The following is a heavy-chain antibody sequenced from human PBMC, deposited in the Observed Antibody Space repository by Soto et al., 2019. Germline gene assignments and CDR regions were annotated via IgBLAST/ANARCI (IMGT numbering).Heavy chain of an antibody. V-gene: IGHV4-34*11. CDR1: GGSFSGYY. CDR3: ARQDIVVVPAAMTRDAFDI. Sequence: QVQLQQWGAGLLKPSETLSLTCAVYGGSFSGYYWSWIRQPPGKGLEWIGYIYYSGSTNYNPSLKSRVTISVDTSKNQFSLKLSSVTAADTAVYYCARQDIVVVPAAMTRDAFDIWGQGTMVTVSS. J-gene: IGHJ3*02. CDR2: IYYSGST. D-gene: IGHD2-2*01.